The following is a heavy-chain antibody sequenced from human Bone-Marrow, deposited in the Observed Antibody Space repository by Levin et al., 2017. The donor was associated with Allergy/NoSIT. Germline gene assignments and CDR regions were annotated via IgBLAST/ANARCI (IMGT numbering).Heavy chain of an antibody. V-gene: IGHV3-9*01. CDR2: ITWNRGSL. CDR3: AKSIWFEELWPFDP. CDR1: GFTFEDYA. J-gene: IGHJ5*02. Sequence: GGSLRLSCAASGFTFEDYAMHWVRQAPGRGLEYVSGITWNRGSLAYADSVKGRFSISRDNARNSLYLHMNSLRDEDTALYFCAKSIWFEELWPFDPWGQGTLVTVSS. D-gene: IGHD3-10*01.